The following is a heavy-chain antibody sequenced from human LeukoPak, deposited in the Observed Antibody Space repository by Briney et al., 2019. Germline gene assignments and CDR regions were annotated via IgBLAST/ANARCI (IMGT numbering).Heavy chain of an antibody. CDR2: IDSAGDT. CDR1: GFTFSSYD. Sequence: PGGSLRLSCAASGFTFSSYDVHCVRQPTGKFLEWVSAIDSAGDTYDPGWVRGGFSSSRENDKKPLYLQMNNLRAEDTAVYYCGRGYKWNVVFFDYWGQGTLVSVSS. CDR3: GRGYKWNVVFFDY. V-gene: IGHV3-13*04. J-gene: IGHJ4*02. D-gene: IGHD1-1*01.